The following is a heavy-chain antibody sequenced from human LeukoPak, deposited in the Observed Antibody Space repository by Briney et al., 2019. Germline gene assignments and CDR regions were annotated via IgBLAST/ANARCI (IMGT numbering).Heavy chain of an antibody. D-gene: IGHD3-16*02. V-gene: IGHV4-4*02. Sequence: PSETLSLTCAVSGGSISSSNWWSWVRQPPGKGLEWIGYIYYSGSTNYNPSLKSRVTISVDTSKNQFSLKLSSVTAADTAVYYCARIGPGDYVWGSYPPWAEPASSMGFFDYWGQGTLVTVSS. CDR3: ARIGPGDYVWGSYPPWAEPASSMGFFDY. CDR2: IYYSGST. CDR1: GGSISSSNW. J-gene: IGHJ4*02.